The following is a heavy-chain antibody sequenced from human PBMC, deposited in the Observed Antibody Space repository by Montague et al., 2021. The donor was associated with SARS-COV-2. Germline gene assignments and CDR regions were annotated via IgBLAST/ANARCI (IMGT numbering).Heavy chain of an antibody. J-gene: IGHJ6*02. CDR3: ARGGGYYNYGLDV. V-gene: IGHV4-4*02. D-gene: IGHD3-22*01. CDR1: GGSISSSDW. CDR2: IYHSGST. Sequence: SETLSLTCGVSGGSISSSDWWSWVRQPPGKGLEWIGEIYHSGSTNYNPSLKSRVTISMDKSKNQFSLKVTSVTAADTAVYYCARGGGYYNYGLDVWGPGTTVTVSS.